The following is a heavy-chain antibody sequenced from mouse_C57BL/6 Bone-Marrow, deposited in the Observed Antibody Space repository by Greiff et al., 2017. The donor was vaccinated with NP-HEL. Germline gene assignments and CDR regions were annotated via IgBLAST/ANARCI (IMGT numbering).Heavy chain of an antibody. D-gene: IGHD2-2*01. V-gene: IGHV1-81*01. CDR2: IYPRSGNT. J-gene: IGHJ3*01. Sequence: QVHVKQSGAELARPGASVKLSCKASGYTFTSYGISWVKQRTGQGLEWIGEIYPRSGNTYYNEKFKGQATLTADKSSSTAYMELRSLTSEDSAVYFCIYYGYDEFAYWGQGTLVTVSA. CDR3: IYYGYDEFAY. CDR1: GYTFTSYG.